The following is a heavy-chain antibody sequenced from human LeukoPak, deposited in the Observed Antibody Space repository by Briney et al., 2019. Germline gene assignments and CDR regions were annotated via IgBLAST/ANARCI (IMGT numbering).Heavy chain of an antibody. D-gene: IGHD5-12*01. Sequence: AASVKVSCKASGYTFTSYGISWVRQAPGQGLEWMGWISAYNGNTNYAQKLQGRVTMTTDTSTSTAYMELRSLRSDDTAVYYCARDRGYFTYNWFDPWGQGTLVTVSS. J-gene: IGHJ5*02. V-gene: IGHV1-18*01. CDR1: GYTFTSYG. CDR3: ARDRGYFTYNWFDP. CDR2: ISAYNGNT.